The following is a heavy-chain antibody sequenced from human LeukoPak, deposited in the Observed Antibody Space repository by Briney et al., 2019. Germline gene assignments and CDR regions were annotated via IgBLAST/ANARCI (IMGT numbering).Heavy chain of an antibody. CDR1: GFTFSSYS. CDR3: AKRSGTYYYYYMDV. CDR2: ISGSGGST. Sequence: GGSLRLSCAASGFTFSSYSMNWVRQAPGKGLEWVSAISGSGGSTYYADSVKGRFTISRDNSKNTLYLQMNSLRAEDTAVYYCAKRSGTYYYYYMDVWGKGTTVTISS. V-gene: IGHV3-23*01. D-gene: IGHD3-3*01. J-gene: IGHJ6*03.